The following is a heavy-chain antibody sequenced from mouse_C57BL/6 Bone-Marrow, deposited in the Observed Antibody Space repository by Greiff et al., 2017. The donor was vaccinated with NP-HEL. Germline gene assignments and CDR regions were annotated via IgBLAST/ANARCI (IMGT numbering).Heavy chain of an antibody. CDR3: TISYYGSSPYYPMEY. V-gene: IGHV14-4*01. Sequence: EVQLQQSGAELVRPGASVKLSCTASGFNIKDDYMHWVKQRPEQGLEWIGWIDPENGDTEYASKFQGKATITADTSSNTAYLQLSSLTSEDTAVYYCTISYYGSSPYYPMEYWGQGTSVTVSS. D-gene: IGHD1-1*01. CDR1: GFNIKDDY. CDR2: IDPENGDT. J-gene: IGHJ4*01.